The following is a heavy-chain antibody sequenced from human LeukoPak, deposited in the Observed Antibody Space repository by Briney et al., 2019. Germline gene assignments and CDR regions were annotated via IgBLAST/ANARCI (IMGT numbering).Heavy chain of an antibody. CDR1: GFTFSSYN. J-gene: IGHJ4*02. CDR3: ARDDGVGALVFDY. CDR2: ISSGSGYM. D-gene: IGHD1-26*01. Sequence: GGSLRLSCAVSGFTFSSYNMNWVRQAPGKGLEWVSSISSGSGYMYYEDSVKGRFTISRDNAKNSLYLQMNSLRAEDTAVYYCARDDGVGALVFDYWGQGTLVTVSS. V-gene: IGHV3-21*01.